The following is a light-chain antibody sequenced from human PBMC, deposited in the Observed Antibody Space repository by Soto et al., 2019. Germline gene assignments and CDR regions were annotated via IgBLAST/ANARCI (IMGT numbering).Light chain of an antibody. CDR1: QSISSW. CDR2: KAS. J-gene: IGKJ1*01. CDR3: QQYNSYGT. V-gene: IGKV1-5*03. Sequence: DIQMTQSPSTLSASVGDRVTITCRASQSISSWLAWYQQKPGKAPKLLIYKASSLESGVPSRLSGSGSGTEFTLTISSMQPDDFATYYCQQYNSYGTFGQGTKVDIK.